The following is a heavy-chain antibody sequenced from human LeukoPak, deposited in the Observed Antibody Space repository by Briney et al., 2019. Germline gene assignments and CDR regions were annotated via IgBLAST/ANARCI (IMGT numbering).Heavy chain of an antibody. CDR2: ISGSGANT. V-gene: IGHV3-23*01. CDR3: AKESQTYYDIMTGYPNYSFDY. Sequence: GGSLRLSCAASKFTFSTSAMSWVRQAPGKGLEWVSAISGSGANTYYVDSVKGRFTISRDNSKNTLYLEMSSLRSDDTAVYYCAKESQTYYDIMTGYPNYSFDYWAREPWSPSPQ. D-gene: IGHD3-9*01. CDR1: KFTFSTSA. J-gene: IGHJ4*02.